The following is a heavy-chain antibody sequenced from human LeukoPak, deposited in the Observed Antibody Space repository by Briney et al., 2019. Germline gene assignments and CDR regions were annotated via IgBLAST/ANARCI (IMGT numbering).Heavy chain of an antibody. CDR1: GFTFDDYG. J-gene: IGHJ4*02. CDR3: ARADYYYDSSGYFFDY. Sequence: PGGSLRLSCAASGFTFDDYGMSWVRQAPGKGLEWVSGINWNGGSTGYADSVKGRFTISRDNAKNSLYLQMNSLRAEDTALYYCARADYYYDSSGYFFDYWGQGTLVTVSS. CDR2: INWNGGST. D-gene: IGHD3-22*01. V-gene: IGHV3-20*04.